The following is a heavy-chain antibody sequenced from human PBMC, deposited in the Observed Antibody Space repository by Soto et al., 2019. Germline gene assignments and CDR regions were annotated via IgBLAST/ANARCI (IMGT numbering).Heavy chain of an antibody. CDR1: GGTFSSYA. Sequence: SVKVSCKASGGTFSSYAISWVRQAPGQGLEWMGGIIPIFGTANYAQKFQGRVTITADESTSTAYMELSSLRSEDTAVYYCASKTCSSTSCYYYGMDVWGQGATVTVSS. CDR2: IIPIFGTA. CDR3: ASKTCSSTSCYYYGMDV. V-gene: IGHV1-69*13. J-gene: IGHJ6*02. D-gene: IGHD2-2*01.